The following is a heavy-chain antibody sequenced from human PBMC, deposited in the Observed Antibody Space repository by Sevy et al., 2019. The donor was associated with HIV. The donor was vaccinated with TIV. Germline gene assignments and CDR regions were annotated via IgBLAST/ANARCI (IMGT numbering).Heavy chain of an antibody. D-gene: IGHD3-22*01. CDR2: FDPEDGKR. Sequence: ASVKVSCKVSGYTLTKLSMHWVRQAPGKGLEWMGTFDPEDGKRIYAQMFQGRVTMTEDTSIDTAYMKLSSLRSEDTAVFYCAITKDYYDNSGYPFDYWGQGTLVTVSS. J-gene: IGHJ4*02. CDR1: GYTLTKLS. CDR3: AITKDYYDNSGYPFDY. V-gene: IGHV1-24*01.